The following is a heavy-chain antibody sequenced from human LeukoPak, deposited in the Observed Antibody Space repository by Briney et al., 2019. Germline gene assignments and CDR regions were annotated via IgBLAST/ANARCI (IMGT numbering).Heavy chain of an antibody. V-gene: IGHV3-64*01. Sequence: PGGSLRLSCAASGFTFSSYAMHWGRQAPGKGLEYVSAISSNGGSTYYANSVKGRFTISRDNSKNTLYLQMGSLRAEDTAVYNCARVLSGSKSYDYWGQGTLVTVSS. CDR1: GFTFSSYA. J-gene: IGHJ4*02. CDR2: ISSNGGST. CDR3: ARVLSGSKSYDY. D-gene: IGHD3-10*01.